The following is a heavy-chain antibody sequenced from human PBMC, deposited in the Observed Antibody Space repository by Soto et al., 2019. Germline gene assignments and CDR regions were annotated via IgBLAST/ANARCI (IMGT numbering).Heavy chain of an antibody. Sequence: PGGSLRLSCAASGFTFDDYAMHWVGQAPGKGLEWVSGISWNSGSIGYADSVKGRFTISRDNAKNSLYLQMNSLRAEDTALYYCAKEIEISYYDISGPDAFDIWGQGTMVTVSS. J-gene: IGHJ3*02. CDR2: ISWNSGSI. D-gene: IGHD3-9*01. V-gene: IGHV3-9*01. CDR3: AKEIEISYYDISGPDAFDI. CDR1: GFTFDDYA.